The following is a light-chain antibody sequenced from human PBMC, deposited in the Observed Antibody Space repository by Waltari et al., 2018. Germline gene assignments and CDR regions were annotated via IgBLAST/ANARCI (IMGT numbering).Light chain of an antibody. V-gene: IGLV2-14*01. Sequence: QSALTQPASVSASPGQSITISCTGTSSDVGGCNHVSWYKQPPGKAPKLMIYDVSKRPSGVSNRFSGSKSGNTASLTISGLQAEDEADYYCSSYTSSSRVFGGGTKLTVL. CDR2: DVS. CDR3: SSYTSSSRV. J-gene: IGLJ2*01. CDR1: SSDVGGCNH.